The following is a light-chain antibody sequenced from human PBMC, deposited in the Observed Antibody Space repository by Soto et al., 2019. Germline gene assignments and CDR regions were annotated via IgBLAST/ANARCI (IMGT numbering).Light chain of an antibody. CDR3: HQYDNPPLT. Sequence: DIQMTQSPSSLSASVGDRVTITCQASQDISNYLNWYQQKPGKAPKLLIYDASNLETGVPSRFSGSGSGRDFTFTISSLQPEDIATYYCHQYDNPPLTFGGGTKVEIK. J-gene: IGKJ4*01. CDR2: DAS. V-gene: IGKV1-33*01. CDR1: QDISNY.